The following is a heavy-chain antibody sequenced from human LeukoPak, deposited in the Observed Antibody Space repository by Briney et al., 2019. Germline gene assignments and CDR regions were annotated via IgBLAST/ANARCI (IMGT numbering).Heavy chain of an antibody. D-gene: IGHD5-18*01. CDR2: ISGSGGST. CDR1: GFTFSSYA. J-gene: IGHJ4*02. CDR3: AKDLRSGYSYGHDGDY. V-gene: IGHV3-23*01. Sequence: PGGSLRLSCAASGFTFSSYAMSWVRQAPGKGLEWVSAISGSGGSTYYADSVKGRFTISRDNSKNTLYLQMNSLRAEDTAVYYCAKDLRSGYSYGHDGDYWGQGTLVTVSS.